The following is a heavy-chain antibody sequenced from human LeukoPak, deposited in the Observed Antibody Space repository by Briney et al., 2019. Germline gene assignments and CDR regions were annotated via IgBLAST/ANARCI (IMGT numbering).Heavy chain of an antibody. CDR1: GGTFSSYA. Sequence: GASVKVSCKASGGTFSSYAISWVRQAPGQGLEWMGWISAYNGNTNYAQKLQGRVTMTTDTSTSTAYMELRSLRSDDTAVYYCARSRLHFPGAMDVWGKGTTVTVSS. D-gene: IGHD3-3*02. V-gene: IGHV1-18*01. J-gene: IGHJ6*03. CDR3: ARSRLHFPGAMDV. CDR2: ISAYNGNT.